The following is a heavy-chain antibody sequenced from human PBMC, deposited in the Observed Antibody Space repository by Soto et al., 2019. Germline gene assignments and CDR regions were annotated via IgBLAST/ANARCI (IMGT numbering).Heavy chain of an antibody. Sequence: QVQLVQSGAEVKKPGASVKVSCKASGYTFTSYGISWVRQAPGQGLEWMGWISAYNGNTNYAQKLQGRVTMTTDTSTSTACMELRSLRSDDTAVYYCARASRYYDFWSGYYLSDYWGQGTLVTVSS. V-gene: IGHV1-18*04. CDR1: GYTFTSYG. D-gene: IGHD3-3*01. CDR3: ARASRYYDFWSGYYLSDY. CDR2: ISAYNGNT. J-gene: IGHJ4*02.